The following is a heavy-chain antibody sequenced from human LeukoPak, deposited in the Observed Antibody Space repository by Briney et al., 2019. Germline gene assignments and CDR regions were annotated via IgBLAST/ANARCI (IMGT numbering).Heavy chain of an antibody. CDR1: GFTFSSYS. D-gene: IGHD4-17*01. CDR3: ARAGRSYGDLEYIDAFDI. Sequence: GGSLRLSCAASGFTFSSYSMNWVRQAPGKGLEWVSSISSSSSYIYYADSVKGRFTISRDNAKNSLYLQMNSLRAEDTAVYYCARAGRSYGDLEYIDAFDIWGQGTMVTVSS. V-gene: IGHV3-21*04. CDR2: ISSSSSYI. J-gene: IGHJ3*02.